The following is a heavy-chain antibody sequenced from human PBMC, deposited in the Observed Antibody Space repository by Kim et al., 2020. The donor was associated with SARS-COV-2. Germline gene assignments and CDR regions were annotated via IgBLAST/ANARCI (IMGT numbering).Heavy chain of an antibody. CDR3: ARVHDYVWGSYRRDY. Sequence: SETLSLTCTVSGYSISSGYYWGWIRQPPGKGLEWIGSIYHSGSTYYNPSLKSRVTISVDTSKNQFSLKLSSVTAADTAVYYCARVHDYVWGSYRRDYWGQGTLVTVSS. D-gene: IGHD3-16*02. V-gene: IGHV4-38-2*02. J-gene: IGHJ4*02. CDR2: IYHSGST. CDR1: GYSISSGYY.